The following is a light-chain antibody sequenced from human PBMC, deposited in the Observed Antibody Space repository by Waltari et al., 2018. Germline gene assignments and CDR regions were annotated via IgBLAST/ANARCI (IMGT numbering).Light chain of an antibody. CDR3: QVWHAAIDPGV. Sequence: SYVLTQPPSVSVAPGEPARIPCGGDNIGSYSAHWYQQKPGQAPVLVIRYDSDRPSGIPERFSGSNSANTATLTISRVEAGDEANYYCQVWHAAIDPGVFGTGTEVTV. CDR2: YDS. CDR1: NIGSYS. V-gene: IGLV3-21*04. J-gene: IGLJ1*01.